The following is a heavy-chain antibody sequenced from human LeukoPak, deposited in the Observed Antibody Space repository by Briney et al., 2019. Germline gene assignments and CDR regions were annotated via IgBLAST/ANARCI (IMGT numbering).Heavy chain of an antibody. D-gene: IGHD5-18*01. J-gene: IGHJ4*02. CDR1: GGTFSSYA. V-gene: IGHV1-69*04. Sequence: GASVKVSCKASGGTFSSYAISWVRQAPGQGLEWMGRIIPILGIANYAQKFQGRVTITADKSTSTAYMELSSLRSEDTAVYYCASSTRGVHEYSYGGYFDYWGQGTLVTVSS. CDR3: ASSTRGVHEYSYGGYFDY. CDR2: IIPILGIA.